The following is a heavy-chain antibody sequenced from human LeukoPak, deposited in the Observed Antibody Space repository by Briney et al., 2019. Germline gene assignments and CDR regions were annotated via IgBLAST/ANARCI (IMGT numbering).Heavy chain of an antibody. CDR3: ARHFGYYISRTTHGWFDS. Sequence: GESLKISCKASGFSFTSYWIGWVRQIPGKGLECMGIIYPADSDTRYSPSLLGQVTISADKSINTAYLQWSSLKASDTAIYYCARHFGYYISRTTHGWFDSWGQGTLVTVSS. CDR2: IYPADSDT. J-gene: IGHJ5*01. V-gene: IGHV5-51*01. D-gene: IGHD3-10*01. CDR1: GFSFTSYW.